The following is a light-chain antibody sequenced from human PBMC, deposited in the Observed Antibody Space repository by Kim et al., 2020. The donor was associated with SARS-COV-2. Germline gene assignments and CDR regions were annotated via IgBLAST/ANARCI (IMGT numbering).Light chain of an antibody. CDR1: QSIRSY. CDR3: QHYDTYPFT. CDR2: GAS. Sequence: ASIGDRVTITCRPSQSIRSYLAWYQQKPGKAPDLLIYGASTLQRGVPSRFSGSGSGTEFTLTITYLQSEDFATYYCQHYDTYPFTFGPGTKVDIK. V-gene: IGKV1-8*01. J-gene: IGKJ3*01.